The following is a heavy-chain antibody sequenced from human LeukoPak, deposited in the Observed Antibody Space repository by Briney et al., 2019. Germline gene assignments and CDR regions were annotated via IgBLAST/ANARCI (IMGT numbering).Heavy chain of an antibody. V-gene: IGHV3-7*01. Sequence: GGSLRLSCAASGFTFSSYWMSWVRQAPGKGLEWVANIKQDGSEKYYVDSVKGRFTISRDNAMNSLYLQMNSLRAEDTAVYYCARSIVVVVAATRYFDYWGQGTLVTVSS. CDR1: GFTFSSYW. CDR2: IKQDGSEK. J-gene: IGHJ4*02. D-gene: IGHD2-15*01. CDR3: ARSIVVVVAATRYFDY.